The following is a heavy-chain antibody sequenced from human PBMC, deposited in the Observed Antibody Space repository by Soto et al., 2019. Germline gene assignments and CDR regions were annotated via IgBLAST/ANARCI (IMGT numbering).Heavy chain of an antibody. V-gene: IGHV4-31*03. CDR1: GGSISSGGYY. CDR2: IYYSGST. Sequence: SETLSLTCTVSGGSISSGGYYWSWIRQHPGKGLEWIGYIYYSGSTYYNPSLKSRVTISVDTSKNQFSLKLSSVTAADTAVYYCARRVGGRWGVATISGYRFDYWGQGTLVTVSS. J-gene: IGHJ4*02. CDR3: ARRVGGRWGVATISGYRFDY. D-gene: IGHD5-12*01.